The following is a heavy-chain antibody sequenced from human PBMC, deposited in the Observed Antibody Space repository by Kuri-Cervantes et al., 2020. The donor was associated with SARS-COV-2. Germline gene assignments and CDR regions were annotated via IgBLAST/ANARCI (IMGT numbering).Heavy chain of an antibody. D-gene: IGHD3-3*01. CDR3: AKGGDFWSGFTYFDS. Sequence: GESLKISCAASGFTCRSSGMHWVRQAPGKGLEWVALLSNDGAHEYYADSVKGRFTISRDNFKNTLFLQMNSLRSEDTAMYYCAKGGDFWSGFTYFDSCGPGTLVTVSS. CDR1: GFTCRSSG. V-gene: IGHV3-30*18. CDR2: LSNDGAHE. J-gene: IGHJ4*02.